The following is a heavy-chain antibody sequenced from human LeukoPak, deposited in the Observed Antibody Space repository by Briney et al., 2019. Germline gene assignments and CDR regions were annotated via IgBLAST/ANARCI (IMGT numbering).Heavy chain of an antibody. V-gene: IGHV1-8*01. CDR1: GYTFTSYD. CDR3: ARGPPNWGYDY. CDR2: MSPNSGDT. D-gene: IGHD7-27*01. J-gene: IGHJ4*02. Sequence: ASVKVSCKASGYTFTSYDFNWVRQATGQRPEWMGWMSPNSGDTGYAQKFQDRVTMTMNTSISTAHMELSSLRSDDTAVYYCARGPPNWGYDYWGPGTLVTVSS.